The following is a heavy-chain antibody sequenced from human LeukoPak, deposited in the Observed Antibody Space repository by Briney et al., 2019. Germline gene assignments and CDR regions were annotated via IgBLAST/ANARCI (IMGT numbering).Heavy chain of an antibody. J-gene: IGHJ4*02. Sequence: GGSLRLSCAASGFTFDDYGMSWVRQAPGKGLEWVSGINWNGGSTGYADSVKGRFTISRDNSKNTLYLEMNSLKAEDTTVYYCARHKGASLFRGIIFDYWGQGTLVTVSS. CDR3: ARHKGASLFRGIIFDY. V-gene: IGHV3-20*04. CDR1: GFTFDDYG. CDR2: INWNGGST. D-gene: IGHD3-10*01.